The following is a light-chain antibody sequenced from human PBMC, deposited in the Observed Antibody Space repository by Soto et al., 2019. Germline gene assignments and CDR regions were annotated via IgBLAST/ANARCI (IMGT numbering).Light chain of an antibody. CDR1: QSVRSN. CDR2: GAS. J-gene: IGKJ1*01. V-gene: IGKV3-15*01. Sequence: EIVMTQSPATLSVSPGERANLSCRASQSVRSNLAWYQQKPGQAPRLLIYGASTRATGIPARFSGSGSGTEFTFTISSLQSEDFAVYYCLQYNNWVPTFGQGTKVEIK. CDR3: LQYNNWVPT.